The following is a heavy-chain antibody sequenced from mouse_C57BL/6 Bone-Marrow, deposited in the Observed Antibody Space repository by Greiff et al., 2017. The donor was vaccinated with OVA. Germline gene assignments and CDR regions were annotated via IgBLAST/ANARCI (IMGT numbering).Heavy chain of an antibody. CDR1: GYTFTSYW. V-gene: IGHV1-72*01. J-gene: IGHJ4*01. CDR3: ARPPRYYDYSYYYAMDY. CDR2: IDPNSGGT. Sequence: QVQLKQPGAELVKPGASVKLSCKASGYTFTSYWMHWVKPRPGRGLEWIGRIDPNSGGTTYNEKFKSKATLTVDKPSSTAYMQLSSLTSEDSAVYYCARPPRYYDYSYYYAMDYWGQGTSVTVSS. D-gene: IGHD2-4*01.